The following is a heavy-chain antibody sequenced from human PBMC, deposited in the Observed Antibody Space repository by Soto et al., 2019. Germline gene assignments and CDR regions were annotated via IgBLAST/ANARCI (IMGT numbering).Heavy chain of an antibody. Sequence: PGESLKISCKGSGYSFTSYWIGWVRQMPGKGLEWMGIIYPGDSDTRYSPSFQGQVTISADKSISTAYLQWSSLKASDTAMYYCAREGVYCSGGSCYWDPFDYWGQGTLVTVSS. J-gene: IGHJ4*02. D-gene: IGHD2-15*01. CDR2: IYPGDSDT. CDR3: AREGVYCSGGSCYWDPFDY. CDR1: GYSFTSYW. V-gene: IGHV5-51*01.